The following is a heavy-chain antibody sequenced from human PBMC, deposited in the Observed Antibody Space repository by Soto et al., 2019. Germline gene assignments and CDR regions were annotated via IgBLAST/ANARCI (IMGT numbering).Heavy chain of an antibody. V-gene: IGHV3-23*01. D-gene: IGHD3-16*02. J-gene: IGHJ4*02. CDR3: AKCRVDDYIWGSYRYTHSFDY. CDR2: ISGSGGST. CDR1: GFTFSSYA. Sequence: GGSLRLSCAASGFTFSSYAMSWVRQAPGKGLEWVSAISGSGGSTYYADSVKGRFTISRDNSKNTLYLQMNSLRAEDTAVYYCAKCRVDDYIWGSYRYTHSFDYWGQGPLVTVSS.